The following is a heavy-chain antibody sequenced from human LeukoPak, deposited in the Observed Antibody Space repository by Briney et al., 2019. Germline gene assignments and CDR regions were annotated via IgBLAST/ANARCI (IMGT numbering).Heavy chain of an antibody. CDR1: GGSISSGDYY. V-gene: IGHV4-30-4*08. D-gene: IGHD4-11*01. CDR2: IYYSGST. J-gene: IGHJ6*03. CDR3: ASCSNYGFAYYYYYMDV. Sequence: SQTLSLTCTVPGGSISSGDYYWSWIRQPPGKGLEWIGYIYYSGSTYYNPSLKSRVTISVDTSKNQFSLKLSSVTAADTAVYYCASCSNYGFAYYYYYMDVWGKGTTVTVSS.